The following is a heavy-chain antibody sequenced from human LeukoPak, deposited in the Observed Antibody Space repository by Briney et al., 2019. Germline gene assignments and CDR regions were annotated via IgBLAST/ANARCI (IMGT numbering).Heavy chain of an antibody. Sequence: GGSLRLSCAASGFTFSSYSMNWVRQAPGKGLEWVSSISSSSSYIYYADSVKGRFTIPRDNAKNSLYLQMNSLRAEDTAVYYCASSVGVDFWSGYPHDYWGQGTLVTVSS. D-gene: IGHD3-3*01. V-gene: IGHV3-21*01. CDR3: ASSVGVDFWSGYPHDY. CDR2: ISSSSSYI. J-gene: IGHJ4*02. CDR1: GFTFSSYS.